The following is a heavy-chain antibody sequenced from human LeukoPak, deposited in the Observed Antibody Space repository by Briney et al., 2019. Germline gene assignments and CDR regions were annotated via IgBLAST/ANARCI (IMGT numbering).Heavy chain of an antibody. CDR3: AKEARSYGDYVRRGAWFDP. V-gene: IGHV3-23*01. CDR1: GFTFSSYA. Sequence: PGGSLRLSCAASGFTFSSYAMSWVRQAPGKGLEWVSGISGSGGSTYYADSVKGRFTISRDNSKNTLYLQMNSLRAEDTAVYYCAKEARSYGDYVRRGAWFDPWGQGTLVTVSS. D-gene: IGHD4-17*01. CDR2: ISGSGGST. J-gene: IGHJ5*02.